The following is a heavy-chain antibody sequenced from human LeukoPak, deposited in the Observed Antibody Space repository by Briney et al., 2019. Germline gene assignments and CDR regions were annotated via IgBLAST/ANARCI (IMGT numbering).Heavy chain of an antibody. CDR1: GDSVSSNSGA. Sequence: SQTLSLTCALSGDSVSSNSGAWNWIRQSPSRGLEWLGRTYYRSKWYNGYAVSVRGRITVNPDTSKNQFSLHLNSVTPEDTAVYYCARRLTQYDCFDPWGQGILVTVSS. CDR3: ARRLTQYDCFDP. J-gene: IGHJ5*02. CDR2: TYYRSKWYN. V-gene: IGHV6-1*01. D-gene: IGHD2-2*01.